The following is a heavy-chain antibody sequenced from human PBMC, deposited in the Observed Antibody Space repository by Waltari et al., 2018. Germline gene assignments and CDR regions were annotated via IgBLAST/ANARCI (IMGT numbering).Heavy chain of an antibody. V-gene: IGHV4-39*01. Sequence: QLQLQESGPGLVKPSETLSLACNLSGVDLYGGSVTTTSYWWAWPRQPPGKALVGIGSFYSNGRTHFNPSLSSRVTMSVDASRNQFSLKLVAVTAADTAVYFCAGQEVWWYFDVWGRGTRLTVSS. CDR2: FYSNGRT. CDR3: AGQEVWWYFDV. J-gene: IGHJ2*01. CDR1: GVDLYGGSVTTTSYW.